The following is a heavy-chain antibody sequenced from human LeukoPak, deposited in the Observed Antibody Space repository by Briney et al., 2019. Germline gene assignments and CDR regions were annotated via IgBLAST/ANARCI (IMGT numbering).Heavy chain of an antibody. J-gene: IGHJ4*02. V-gene: IGHV4-61*02. D-gene: IGHD1-14*01. Sequence: SQTLSLTCTVSGASISGSISGGTYYWNWIRQPAGKGLEWIGRMYNGGTTINYSPSLKSRVIISVDTSKNQFSLNVTSVTAADTAVYYCARSTNRLDSWGRGTLVTVSS. CDR2: MYNGGTT. CDR1: GASISGSISGGTYY. CDR3: ARSTNRLDS.